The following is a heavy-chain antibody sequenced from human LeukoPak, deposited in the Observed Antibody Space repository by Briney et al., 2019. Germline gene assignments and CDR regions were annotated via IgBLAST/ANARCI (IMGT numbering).Heavy chain of an antibody. V-gene: IGHV1-18*01. CDR3: ARVDAALVIGPYYMDV. CDR2: ISAYNGNT. CDR1: GYTFTSYG. Sequence: GASVKVSCKASGYTFTSYGISWVRQAPGQGLEWMGWISAYNGNTNYAQKLQGRVTMTTDTSTSTAYMELRSLRSDDTAVYYCARVDAALVIGPYYMDVWGKGTAVTISS. J-gene: IGHJ6*03. D-gene: IGHD5-18*01.